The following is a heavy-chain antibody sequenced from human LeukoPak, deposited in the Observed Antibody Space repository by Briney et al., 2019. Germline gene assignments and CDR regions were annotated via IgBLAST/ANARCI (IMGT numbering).Heavy chain of an antibody. D-gene: IGHD6-13*01. CDR1: GYTFTCYY. J-gene: IGHJ4*02. V-gene: IGHV1-2*02. CDR2: INPNSGGT. CDR3: ARELLRFVAAAGLDY. Sequence: GASVKVSCKASGYTFTCYYMHWVRQAPGQGLEWMGWINPNSGGTNYAQKFQGRVTMTRDTSISTAYMELSRLRSDDTAVYYCARELLRFVAAAGLDYWGQGTLVTVSS.